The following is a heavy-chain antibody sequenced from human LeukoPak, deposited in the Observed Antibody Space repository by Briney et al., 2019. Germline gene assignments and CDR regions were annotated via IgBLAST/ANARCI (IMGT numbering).Heavy chain of an antibody. CDR3: ATDDVTTGTKTALGY. CDR1: GFTFTSSA. D-gene: IGHD1-1*01. Sequence: ASVKVSCKASGFTFTSSAVQWVRQARGQGLEWIGWIFVGSGNTNYAQKFQERVTINRDMSTSTVYMELSSLRSEDTAVYYCATDDVTTGTKTALGYWGQGTLVTVSS. V-gene: IGHV1-58*01. J-gene: IGHJ4*02. CDR2: IFVGSGNT.